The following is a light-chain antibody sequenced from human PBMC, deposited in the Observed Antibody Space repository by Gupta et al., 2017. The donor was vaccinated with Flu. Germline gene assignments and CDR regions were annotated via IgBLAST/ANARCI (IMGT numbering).Light chain of an antibody. CDR3: QQSYSTPFT. Sequence: DIQMTQSPSSLSASVEDRVTITCRASQSIRNYLNWYQQKPGKAPKLLIYAASSLQSGVPSRFSGSGSGTDFTLTISSLQPEDFATYYCQQSYSTPFTFGPGTKVDIK. CDR1: QSIRNY. CDR2: AAS. J-gene: IGKJ3*01. V-gene: IGKV1-39*01.